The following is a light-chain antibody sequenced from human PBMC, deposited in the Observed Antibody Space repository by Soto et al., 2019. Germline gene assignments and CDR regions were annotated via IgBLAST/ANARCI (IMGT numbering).Light chain of an antibody. CDR2: NDS. J-gene: IGLJ1*01. CDR1: NIGRKG. CDR3: HVWDSDHSSV. V-gene: IGLV3-21*04. Sequence: NKLAQTPSVSVAPGQTAGITCGGNNIGRKGVHWYKQKPGQAPVLVIDNDSDRPSGIPERFSGSTSGNTATLTVSRVEAGDEADYFRHVWDSDHSSVFGAGTKVTVL.